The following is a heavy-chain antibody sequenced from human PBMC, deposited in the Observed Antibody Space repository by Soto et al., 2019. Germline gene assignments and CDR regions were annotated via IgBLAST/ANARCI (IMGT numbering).Heavy chain of an antibody. D-gene: IGHD3-22*01. V-gene: IGHV3-30*04. Sequence: QVQLVESGGGVVQPGRSLRLSCAASGFSFSSYPMHWVRQAPGKGLEWVAVISSGGSNTYYADSVKGRFTISRDNSRNTLYLQMNSLRSDDTAVYYCAREFGSDHSPFRWGVGRGTHITMKEVLSDDAFDIWGQGTMVTVSS. CDR2: ISSGGSNT. CDR3: AREFGSDHSPFRWGVGRGTHITMKEVLSDDAFDI. CDR1: GFSFSSYP. J-gene: IGHJ3*02.